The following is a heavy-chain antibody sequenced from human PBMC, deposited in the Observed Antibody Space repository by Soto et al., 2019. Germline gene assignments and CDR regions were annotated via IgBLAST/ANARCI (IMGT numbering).Heavy chain of an antibody. CDR2: ISGSGDNT. Sequence: EVQLLESGGGLVQPGGSLRLSCAASGFTFTSYAMNWVRQAPGKGPEWVSAISGSGDNTYYADSVKGRFAISRDNSKNTLYLQMNSLRAEDTAVYYCAKVPIFGVVSRSYGMDVWGQGTTVTVSS. CDR1: GFTFTSYA. CDR3: AKVPIFGVVSRSYGMDV. D-gene: IGHD3-3*02. J-gene: IGHJ6*02. V-gene: IGHV3-23*01.